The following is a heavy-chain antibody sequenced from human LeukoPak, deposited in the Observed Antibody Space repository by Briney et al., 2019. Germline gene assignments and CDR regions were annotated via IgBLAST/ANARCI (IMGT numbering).Heavy chain of an antibody. CDR3: ARGRFGSPPGCFDS. D-gene: IGHD3-10*01. V-gene: IGHV4-59*01. Sequence: SETLSLTCAVSDDSLRDYYWNWIRQTPEKGLEWIGYIYYDANTRSNPSLKSRVTLSVDTSRNQFSLNLTSVTAADSAVYFCARGRFGSPPGCFDSWGQGTLVTVSP. CDR1: DDSLRDYY. CDR2: IYYDANT. J-gene: IGHJ5*01.